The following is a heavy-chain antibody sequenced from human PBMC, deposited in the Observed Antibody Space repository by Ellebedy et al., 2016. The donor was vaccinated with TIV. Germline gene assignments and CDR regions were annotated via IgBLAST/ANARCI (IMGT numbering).Heavy chain of an antibody. CDR3: ASGFQ. CDR2: LNQDGSVK. D-gene: IGHD3-10*01. Sequence: GESLKISCAASGFTFSTYSMNWVRQAPGKGLEWVANLNQDGSVKYYVDSVKGRFTISRDNAKNSLYLQMKSLSAEDTAVYYCASGFQWGQGTLVTVSS. V-gene: IGHV3-7*01. J-gene: IGHJ4*02. CDR1: GFTFSTYS.